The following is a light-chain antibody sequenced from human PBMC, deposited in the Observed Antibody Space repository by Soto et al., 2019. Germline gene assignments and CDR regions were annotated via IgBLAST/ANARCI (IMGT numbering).Light chain of an antibody. CDR1: QGVNSN. CDR3: QQYHNWPT. Sequence: EIVMTQSPVTLSVSPGERATLSCRASQGVNSNLAWYQHQPGQAPRLLIYGASTRATGIPSRFSGSGSGTEFTLTITSLQSEDFAVYYCQQYHNWPTFGPGPKVDIK. J-gene: IGKJ3*01. CDR2: GAS. V-gene: IGKV3-15*01.